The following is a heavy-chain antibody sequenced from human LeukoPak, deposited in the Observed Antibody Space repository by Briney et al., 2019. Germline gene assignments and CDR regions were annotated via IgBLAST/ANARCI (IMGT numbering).Heavy chain of an antibody. V-gene: IGHV4-39*01. CDR1: GFTFSSYA. CDR3: ARLRSTSHDAFDI. J-gene: IGHJ3*02. CDR2: IYFSGST. D-gene: IGHD2-2*01. Sequence: GSLRLSCAASGFTFSSYAMSWVRQAPGKGLEWIGSIYFSGSTYYNSSLKSRVTISVDTSKNQFSLKLRSVTAADTAVYYCARLRSTSHDAFDIWGQGTMVTVSS.